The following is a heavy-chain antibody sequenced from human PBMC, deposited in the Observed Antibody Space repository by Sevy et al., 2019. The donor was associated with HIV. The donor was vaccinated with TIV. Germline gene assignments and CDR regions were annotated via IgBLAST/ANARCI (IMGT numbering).Heavy chain of an antibody. V-gene: IGHV1-18*01. CDR3: ARGREGYTIYSPTDY. J-gene: IGHJ4*02. Sequence: ASVKVSCKASGYTFTYHGINWVRQAPGQGLEWMGWISGHNGNTNSAQNLQGRVTLTRDTSTYTVYMELRSLRSDDTAVYYCARGREGYTIYSPTDYWGQGTLVTVSS. D-gene: IGHD3-3*01. CDR2: ISGHNGNT. CDR1: GYTFTYHG.